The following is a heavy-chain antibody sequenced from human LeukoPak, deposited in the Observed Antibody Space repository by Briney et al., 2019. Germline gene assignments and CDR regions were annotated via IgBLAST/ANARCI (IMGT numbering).Heavy chain of an antibody. Sequence: PGGSLRLSCAASGFTFSSYAMHWVRQAPGKGLEWVAVISYDGSNKYYADPVKGRLTISRDNSKNTLYLQMNSLRAEDTAVYYCARMMVRGHYYGMDVWGQGTTVTVSS. J-gene: IGHJ6*02. CDR3: ARMMVRGHYYGMDV. CDR2: ISYDGSNK. CDR1: GFTFSSYA. D-gene: IGHD3-10*01. V-gene: IGHV3-30-3*01.